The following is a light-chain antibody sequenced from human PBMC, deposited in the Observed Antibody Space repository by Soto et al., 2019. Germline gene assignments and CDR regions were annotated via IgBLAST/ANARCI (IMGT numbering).Light chain of an antibody. CDR1: QSVSSSY. Sequence: DIILTQSPCTLSLSPGERAPLSCRASQSVSSSYLAWYQQKPGQAPRLLIYGASNRATGIPDRFSGSGSGTDFTLTISRLEPEDFAVYYCQQYGSSGTFGQGTEVDIK. J-gene: IGKJ1*01. CDR3: QQYGSSGT. CDR2: GAS. V-gene: IGKV3-20*01.